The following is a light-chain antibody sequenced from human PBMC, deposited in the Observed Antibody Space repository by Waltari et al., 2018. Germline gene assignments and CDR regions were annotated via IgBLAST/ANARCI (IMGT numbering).Light chain of an antibody. CDR2: GAS. CDR3: QHYLRLPVT. CDR1: QSVTRA. Sequence: LSCRTSQSVTRALAWYQQKPGQAPRLLIYGASNRATGIPDRFSGSGSGTDFSLTISSLEPEDFAVYYCQHYLRLPVTFGQGTKVEVK. V-gene: IGKV3-20*01. J-gene: IGKJ1*01.